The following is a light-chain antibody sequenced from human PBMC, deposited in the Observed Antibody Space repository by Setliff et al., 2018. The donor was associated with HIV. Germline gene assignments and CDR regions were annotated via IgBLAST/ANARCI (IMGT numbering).Light chain of an antibody. V-gene: IGLV2-11*01. CDR1: SSDVGGYNW. J-gene: IGLJ1*01. CDR2: DIT. Sequence: QSVLTQPRSVSGSPGQSVTLSCTGTSSDVGGYNWVSWYQQRPGEAPKLIIYDITERPSGVPDRFSGSKSANTASLTISGLQADDEADYYCCSYAGSHTFVFGTGTKVTVL. CDR3: CSYAGSHTFV.